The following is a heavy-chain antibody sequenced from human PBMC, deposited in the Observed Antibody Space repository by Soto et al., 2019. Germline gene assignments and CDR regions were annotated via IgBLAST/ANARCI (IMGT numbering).Heavy chain of an antibody. CDR2: IYHSGST. Sequence: SETLSLTCAVSGYSISSGYYWGWIRQPPGKGLEWIGSIYHSGSTYYNPSLKSRVTISVDTSKNQFSLKLSSVTAADTAVYYCARDRIAAAGLFGYWGQGTLVTV. J-gene: IGHJ4*02. CDR3: ARDRIAAAGLFGY. V-gene: IGHV4-38-2*02. CDR1: GYSISSGYY. D-gene: IGHD6-13*01.